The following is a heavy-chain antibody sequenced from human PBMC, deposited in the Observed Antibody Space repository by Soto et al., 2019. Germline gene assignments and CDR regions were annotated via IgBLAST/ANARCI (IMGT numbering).Heavy chain of an antibody. CDR2: IYSSGST. D-gene: IGHD3-10*01. CDR1: GGSISNSY. V-gene: IGHV4-59*08. CDR3: ASHSPTFLYGSGPWDV. Sequence: QVQLQESGPGLVRPSETLSLTCTVSGGSISNSYWSWIRQSPEKGLEWIGYIYSSGSTNYNPSLNSRVTISVXTXKXXCSLKLSSLSPADTAVYYCASHSPTFLYGSGPWDVWGQGTTVTVSS. J-gene: IGHJ6*02.